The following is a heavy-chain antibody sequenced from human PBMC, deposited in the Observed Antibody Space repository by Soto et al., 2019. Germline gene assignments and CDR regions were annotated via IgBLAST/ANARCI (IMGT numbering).Heavy chain of an antibody. Sequence: ASVKVSCKASGYTFTGNYIHWVRQAPRQGLEWMGWVNPDNGGTTSAQKFQGRVTMTSDTSVTTAYMELNRLTSDDTAVYYCARDPRPPSGWLGFWEYGMDVWGQGTTVTVSS. CDR1: GYTFTGNY. D-gene: IGHD3-3*01. J-gene: IGHJ6*02. CDR2: VNPDNGGT. V-gene: IGHV1-2*02. CDR3: ARDPRPPSGWLGFWEYGMDV.